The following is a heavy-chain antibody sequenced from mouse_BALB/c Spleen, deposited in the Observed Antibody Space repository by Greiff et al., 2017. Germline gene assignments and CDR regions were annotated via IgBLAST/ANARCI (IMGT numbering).Heavy chain of an antibody. D-gene: IGHD2-13*01. J-gene: IGHJ4*01. CDR3: ARGDYSYAIDY. Sequence: EVMLVESGGGLVKPGGSLKLSCAASGFTFSSYAMSWVRQTPEKRLEWVASISSGGSTYYPDRVKGRFTISRDNARNILYLQMSSLRSEDTAMYYCARGDYSYAIDYWGQGTSVTVSS. CDR2: ISSGGST. CDR1: GFTFSSYA. V-gene: IGHV5-6-5*01.